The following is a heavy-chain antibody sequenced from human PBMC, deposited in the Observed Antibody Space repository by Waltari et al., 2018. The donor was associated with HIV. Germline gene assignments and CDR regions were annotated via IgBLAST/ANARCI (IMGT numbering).Heavy chain of an antibody. CDR2: IWYDGSNK. J-gene: IGHJ4*02. Sequence: QVQLVESGGGVVQPGRSLRLSCAASGFTFRSYGMHWVRQAPGNGLEWVAVIWYDGSNKYYADSVKGRFTISRDNSKNTLYVQMNSLRAEDTAVYYCAREKVDTTMAVGYYFDYWGQGTLVTVSS. CDR1: GFTFRSYG. V-gene: IGHV3-33*01. D-gene: IGHD5-18*01. CDR3: AREKVDTTMAVGYYFDY.